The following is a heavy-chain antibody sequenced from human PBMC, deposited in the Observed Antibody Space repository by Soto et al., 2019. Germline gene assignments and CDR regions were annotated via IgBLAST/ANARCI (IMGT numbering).Heavy chain of an antibody. Sequence: PSQTLSLTCAISGDSVSSDSAAWNWIRQSPSRGLEWLGRTYYRSEWYNDYAVSMKSRIVITPDTSKNQFSLQLNSVTPEDTAVYFCARDYYYGIDVWGEGTTVTGAS. J-gene: IGHJ6*01. CDR3: ARDYYYGIDV. CDR2: TYYRSEWYN. V-gene: IGHV6-1*01. CDR1: GDSVSSDSAA.